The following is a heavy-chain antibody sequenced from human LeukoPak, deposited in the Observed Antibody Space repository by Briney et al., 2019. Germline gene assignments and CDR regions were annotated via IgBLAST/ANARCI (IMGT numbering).Heavy chain of an antibody. CDR2: IYTSGST. D-gene: IGHD2-2*02. Sequence: PSQTLSLTCTVSGGSISSGSYYWSWLRQPAGKGLEWIGRIYTSGSTNYNPSLKSRVTISVDTSKNQFSLKLSSVTAADTAVYYCARGRDIVVVPAAIGEAFDIWGQGTMVTVSS. V-gene: IGHV4-61*02. CDR1: GGSISSGSYY. J-gene: IGHJ3*02. CDR3: ARGRDIVVVPAAIGEAFDI.